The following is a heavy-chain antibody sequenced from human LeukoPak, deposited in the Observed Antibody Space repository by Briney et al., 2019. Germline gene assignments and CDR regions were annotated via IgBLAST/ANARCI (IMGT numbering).Heavy chain of an antibody. Sequence: ASVKVSCKASGYTFTSYYMHWVRQAPGQGLEWMGLINPTGGGTGYAQKFQGRVTMTRDMSTSTDYMELSSLRSEDTAIYYCAIVQYALLPGYLNFMEVWGKGTTVTISS. CDR2: INPTGGGT. J-gene: IGHJ6*03. D-gene: IGHD3-9*01. CDR1: GYTFTSYY. V-gene: IGHV1-46*01. CDR3: AIVQYALLPGYLNFMEV.